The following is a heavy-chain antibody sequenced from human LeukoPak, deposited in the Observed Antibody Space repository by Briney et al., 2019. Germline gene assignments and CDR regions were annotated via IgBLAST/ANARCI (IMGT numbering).Heavy chain of an antibody. CDR1: GFSLSTSGVG. V-gene: IGHV2-5*02. D-gene: IGHD6-19*01. Sequence: KESGPTLVKPTQTLTLTCAFSGFSLSTSGVGVGWIRQPPGKALEWLALIYWDDDKRYSPSLKNRLTITKDTSKNQVVLTMTNMDPVDTATYYCAHRGWDYYFDYWGQGTLVTVSS. CDR3: AHRGWDYYFDY. CDR2: IYWDDDK. J-gene: IGHJ4*02.